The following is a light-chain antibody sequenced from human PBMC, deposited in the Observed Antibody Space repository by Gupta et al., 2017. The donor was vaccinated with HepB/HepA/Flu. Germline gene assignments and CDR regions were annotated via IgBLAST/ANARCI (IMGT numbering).Light chain of an antibody. CDR1: QSIFNF. CDR3: QQSHISPAK. V-gene: IGKV1-39*01. J-gene: IGKJ2*01. Sequence: DIQMTQSPSSLSASVGDRVTITCRASQSIFNFLNWYQQKPGKAPKLLIYAASSLQGGVPSRFSGSGSGTDVTLTINNLQSEDCATYFCQQSHISPAKFGQGTKVEI. CDR2: AAS.